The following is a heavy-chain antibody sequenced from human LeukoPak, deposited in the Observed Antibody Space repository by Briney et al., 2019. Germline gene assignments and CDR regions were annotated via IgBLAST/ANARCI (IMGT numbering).Heavy chain of an antibody. J-gene: IGHJ4*02. D-gene: IGHD2-15*01. CDR2: ISSSSSTI. V-gene: IGHV3-48*04. CDR3: AREDCSGGSCYFNY. Sequence: PGGSLRLSSAASGFTFSSYSMNWVRQAPGKGLEWVSYISSSSSTIYYADSVKGRFTISRDNAKNSLYLQMSSLRAEDTAVYYCAREDCSGGSCYFNYWGQGTLVTVSS. CDR1: GFTFSSYS.